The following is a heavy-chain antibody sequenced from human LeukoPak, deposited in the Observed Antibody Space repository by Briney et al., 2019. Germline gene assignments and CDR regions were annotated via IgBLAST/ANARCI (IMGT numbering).Heavy chain of an antibody. CDR1: GFTFSSYA. D-gene: IGHD1-14*01. V-gene: IGHV3-64*01. Sequence: GGSLRLSCVASGFTFSSYAMHWVRQTPGKGLEYVSGINSNGGSTHYANSVKGRFTISRDDSKHTLYLQMGSLRTEDMAVYYCARGLLAAGPTNFDYWGQGTLVTVSS. J-gene: IGHJ4*02. CDR3: ARGLLAAGPTNFDY. CDR2: INSNGGST.